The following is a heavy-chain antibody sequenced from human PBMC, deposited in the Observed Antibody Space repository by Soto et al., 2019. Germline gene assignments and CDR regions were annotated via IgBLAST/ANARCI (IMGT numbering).Heavy chain of an antibody. Sequence: EVQLVESGGGLVQPGRSLRLSCAASGFTFDDYAMHWVRQAPGKGLEWVSGISWNSGTIGYADSVKGRFTISRDNAKNSLYLQMNSLRAEDTALYYCVNGEGYESSDYVLMPFDSWGQGTLVIVSS. CDR1: GFTFDDYA. CDR3: VNGEGYESSDYVLMPFDS. V-gene: IGHV3-9*01. J-gene: IGHJ4*02. D-gene: IGHD3-22*01. CDR2: ISWNSGTI.